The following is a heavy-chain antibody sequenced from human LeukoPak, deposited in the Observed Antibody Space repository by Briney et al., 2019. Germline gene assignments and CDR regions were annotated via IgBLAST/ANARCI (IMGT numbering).Heavy chain of an antibody. CDR2: VASSGTS. J-gene: IGHJ5*02. CDR1: GDSLNTYY. V-gene: IGHV4-59*01. CDR3: ARVVLGVLTSNWFDP. D-gene: IGHD2-21*02. Sequence: SETLSLTCTVSGDSLNTYYWTWIRQTPGKELEWIGFVASSGTSNYNPSLKSRVVISIDTSKNQFSLALTSVTPADTAVYYCARVVLGVLTSNWFDPWGQGTLVSVSS.